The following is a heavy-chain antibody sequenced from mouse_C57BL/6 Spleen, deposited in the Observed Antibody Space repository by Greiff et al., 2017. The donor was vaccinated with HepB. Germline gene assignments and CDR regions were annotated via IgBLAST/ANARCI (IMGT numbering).Heavy chain of an antibody. Sequence: EVKLVESGGGLVKPGGSLKLSCAASGFTFSSYAMSWVRQTPEKRLEWVATISDGGSYTYNPDNVKGRFTISRDNAKNNLYLQMSHLKSEDTAMYYCARENYYSSSPYYFDYWGQGTTLTVSS. CDR1: GFTFSSYA. CDR2: ISDGGSYT. D-gene: IGHD1-1*01. CDR3: ARENYYSSSPYYFDY. J-gene: IGHJ2*01. V-gene: IGHV5-4*01.